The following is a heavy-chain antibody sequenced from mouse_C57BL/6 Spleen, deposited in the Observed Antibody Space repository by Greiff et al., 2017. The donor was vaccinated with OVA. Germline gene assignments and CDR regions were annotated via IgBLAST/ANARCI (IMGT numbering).Heavy chain of an antibody. Sequence: EVKLVESEGGLVQPGRSLKLSCTASGFTFSDYYMAWVRQVPEKGLEWVANINYDGSSTYYLDSLKSRFIISRDNAKNILYRQMSSLKSEDTATYYCARENYGSEVDYWYFDVWGTGTTVTVSS. V-gene: IGHV5-16*01. CDR2: INYDGSST. J-gene: IGHJ1*03. CDR1: GFTFSDYY. CDR3: ARENYGSEVDYWYFDV. D-gene: IGHD1-1*01.